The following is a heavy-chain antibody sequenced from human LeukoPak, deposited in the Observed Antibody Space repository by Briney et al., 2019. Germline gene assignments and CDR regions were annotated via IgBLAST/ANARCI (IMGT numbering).Heavy chain of an antibody. D-gene: IGHD1-26*01. J-gene: IGHJ4*02. CDR2: IYHSGTT. CDR3: ANSIVGAATAIDY. CDR1: GGSISRSTYY. Sequence: SETLSLTCTVSGGSISRSTYYWGWIRQPPGKGLEWIGSIYHSGTTYYNPSLKSRVTISVDTSKNQFSLKLSSVTAADTAVYYCANSIVGAATAIDYWGQGTLVTVSS. V-gene: IGHV4-39*01.